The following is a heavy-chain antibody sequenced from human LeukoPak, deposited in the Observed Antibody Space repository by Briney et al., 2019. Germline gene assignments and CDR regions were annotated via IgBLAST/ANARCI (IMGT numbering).Heavy chain of an antibody. Sequence: TLSLTCTVSGGSISSGGYFWSWIRQLPGEGLEWIGYSYGSTNYNPSLKSRVTISVDTSKNQFSLKLTSVTAADTAVYYCARELGRLVDFWGQGTLVTVSS. D-gene: IGHD3-9*01. V-gene: IGHV4-31*03. CDR1: GGSISSGGYF. J-gene: IGHJ4*02. CDR3: ARELGRLVDF. CDR2: SYGST.